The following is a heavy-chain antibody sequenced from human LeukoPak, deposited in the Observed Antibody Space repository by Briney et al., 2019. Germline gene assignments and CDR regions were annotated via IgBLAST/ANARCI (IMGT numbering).Heavy chain of an antibody. Sequence: PGGSLRLSCAASGFTFSSYAMSWVRQAPGKGLEWVSSISSSSSYIYYADSVKGRFTISRDNAKNSLYLQMNSLRAEDTAVYYCASKFREWLGDAFDIWGQGTMVTVSS. CDR2: ISSSSSYI. CDR1: GFTFSSYA. V-gene: IGHV3-21*01. CDR3: ASKFREWLGDAFDI. D-gene: IGHD6-19*01. J-gene: IGHJ3*02.